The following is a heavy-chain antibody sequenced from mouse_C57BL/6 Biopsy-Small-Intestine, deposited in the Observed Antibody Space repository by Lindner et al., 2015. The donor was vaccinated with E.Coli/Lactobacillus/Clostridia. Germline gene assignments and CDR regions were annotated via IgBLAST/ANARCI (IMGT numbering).Heavy chain of an antibody. J-gene: IGHJ1*01. V-gene: IGHV1-81*01. CDR1: GYTFTSYG. CDR2: ISAYNGNT. CDR3: ARDSSSWYYYYYGMDV. Sequence: SVKVSCKASGYTFTSYGISWVRQAPGQGLEWMGWISAYNGNTNYTQKLQGRVTMTTDASTSTAYMELRSLRSDDTAVYYCARDSSSWYYYYYGMDVWGQGTTVTVSS. D-gene: IGHD1-1*01.